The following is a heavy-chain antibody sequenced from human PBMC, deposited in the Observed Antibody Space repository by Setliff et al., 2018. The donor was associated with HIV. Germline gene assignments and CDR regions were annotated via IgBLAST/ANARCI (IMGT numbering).Heavy chain of an antibody. J-gene: IGHJ5*02. CDR3: ARSSRGYCSGGSCYGFDP. D-gene: IGHD2-15*01. V-gene: IGHV4-61*09. CDR1: GGSISSDTFY. Sequence: SETLSLTCTVSGGSISSDTFYWSWIRQPAGKGLEWIGHVYARGNTNYNPSLKSRVTISVDTSKNQLSLNVTSVTAADTAVYYCARSSRGYCSGGSCYGFDPWGQGNLVTVSS. CDR2: VYARGNT.